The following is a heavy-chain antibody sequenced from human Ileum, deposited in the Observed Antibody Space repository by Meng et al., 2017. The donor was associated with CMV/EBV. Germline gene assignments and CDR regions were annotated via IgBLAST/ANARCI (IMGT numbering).Heavy chain of an antibody. D-gene: IGHD6-19*01. J-gene: IGHJ5*02. V-gene: IGHV3-7*01. CDR3: ARDVGWFRIDP. CDR2: IKEDGGET. Sequence: GESLKISCAASGPTFSHSWMTWVRQAPGKGLEWVANIKEDGGETHYVDAVKGRFTISRDNTRNSVYLQMNTLRVEDTAVYHCARDVGWFRIDPWGQGTQVTVSS. CDR1: GPTFSHSW.